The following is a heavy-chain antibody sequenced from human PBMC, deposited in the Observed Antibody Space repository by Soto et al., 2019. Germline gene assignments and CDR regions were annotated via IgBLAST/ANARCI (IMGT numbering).Heavy chain of an antibody. Sequence: SETLSLTCAVYGGSFSGYYWSWIRQPPGKGLEWIGEINHSGSTNYNPSLKSRVTISVDTSKNQFSLRLSSVTAADTAVYYCARRVGYYYGSGSYPTQYGMDVWGQGTTVTVSS. V-gene: IGHV4-34*01. J-gene: IGHJ6*02. CDR3: ARRVGYYYGSGSYPTQYGMDV. CDR2: INHSGST. CDR1: GGSFSGYY. D-gene: IGHD3-10*01.